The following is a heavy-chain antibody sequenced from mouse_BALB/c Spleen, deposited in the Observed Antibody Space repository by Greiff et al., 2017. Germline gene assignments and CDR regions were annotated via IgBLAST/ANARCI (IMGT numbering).Heavy chain of an antibody. D-gene: IGHD2-3*01. V-gene: IGHV3-1*02. CDR3: ARYPLYEGYYHYYAMDY. Sequence: EVQLQQSGPDLVKPSQSLSLTCTVTGYSITSGYRWHWIRQFPGNKLEWMGYIHYSGSTNYNPSQQSRISIYRDTSKNQFFLQLNSVTTEDTATYYCARYPLYEGYYHYYAMDYWGQGTSVTVSS. CDR2: IHYSGST. CDR1: GYSITSGYR. J-gene: IGHJ4*01.